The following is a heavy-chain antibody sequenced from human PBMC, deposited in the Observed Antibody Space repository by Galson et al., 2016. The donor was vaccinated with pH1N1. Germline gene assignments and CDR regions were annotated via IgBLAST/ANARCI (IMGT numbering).Heavy chain of an antibody. Sequence: ETLSLTCAVSGGSISIINWWSWVRQPPGKGLEWIGEIYQRGNTNYNPSLKRRVTISLDNSKNQFPLMLSSVTAADTAVYYGVGGGYSYDLDYHFGMDVWGQGTTVTVSS. CDR3: VGGGYSYDLDYHFGMDV. D-gene: IGHD5-18*01. V-gene: IGHV4-4*02. J-gene: IGHJ6*02. CDR2: IYQRGNT. CDR1: GGSISIINW.